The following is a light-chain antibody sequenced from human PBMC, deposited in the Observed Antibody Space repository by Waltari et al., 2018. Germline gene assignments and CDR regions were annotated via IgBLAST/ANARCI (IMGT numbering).Light chain of an antibody. CDR3: QQLNSYLYS. V-gene: IGKV1-9*01. Sequence: DIQLTQSPSFLSASVGDRVTITCRASQGITSHLAWYQQKSGRAPNFLIYAASTLRRGVPSRFSGSGSGTVFTLTINDLQPEYFATYYCQQLNSYLYSFGQGTEV. CDR1: QGITSH. CDR2: AAS. J-gene: IGKJ2*01.